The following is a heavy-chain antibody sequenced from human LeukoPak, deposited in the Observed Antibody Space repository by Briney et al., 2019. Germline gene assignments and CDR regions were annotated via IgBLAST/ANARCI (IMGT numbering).Heavy chain of an antibody. V-gene: IGHV4-39*07. CDR1: GGSISSSSYY. CDR3: ARDYSSGYSFDY. J-gene: IGHJ4*02. D-gene: IGHD3-22*01. CDR2: IYYSGST. Sequence: PSETLSLTCTVSGGSISSSSYYWGWIRQPPRKGLEWIGSIYYSGSTYYNPSLKSRVTISVDTSKNQFSLRLSSVTAPDTAVYYCARDYSSGYSFDYWGQGTLVTVSS.